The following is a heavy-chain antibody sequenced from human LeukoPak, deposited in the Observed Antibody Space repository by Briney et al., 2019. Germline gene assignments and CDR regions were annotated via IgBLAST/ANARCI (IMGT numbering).Heavy chain of an antibody. V-gene: IGHV3-30*02. CDR3: AKGGHSYGYLYYYMDV. Sequence: PGGSLRLSCAASGFTFSSYGMHWVRQAPGKGLEWVAFIRYDGSNKYYADSVKGRFTISRDNSKNTLYLQMNSLRAEDTAVYYCAKGGHSYGYLYYYMDVWGKGTTVTVSS. J-gene: IGHJ6*03. CDR1: GFTFSSYG. D-gene: IGHD5-18*01. CDR2: IRYDGSNK.